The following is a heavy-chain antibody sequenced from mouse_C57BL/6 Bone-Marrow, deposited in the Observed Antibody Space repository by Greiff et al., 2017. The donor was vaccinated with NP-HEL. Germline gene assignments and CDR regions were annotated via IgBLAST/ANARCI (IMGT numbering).Heavy chain of an antibody. D-gene: IGHD1-1*01. CDR3: ARGYGSNYYAMGY. V-gene: IGHV1-64*01. CDR1: GYTFTSYW. J-gene: IGHJ4*01. Sequence: QVHVKQPGAELVKPGASVKLSCKASGYTFTSYWMHWVKQRPGQGLEWIGMIHPNSGSTNYNEKFKSKATLTVDKSSSTAHMQRSSLTSEDSAFYCCARGYGSNYYAMGYWGQGTSVTVSS. CDR2: IHPNSGST.